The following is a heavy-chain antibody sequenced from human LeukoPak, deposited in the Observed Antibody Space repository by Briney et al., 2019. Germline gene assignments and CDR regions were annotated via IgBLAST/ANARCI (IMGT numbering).Heavy chain of an antibody. D-gene: IGHD3-22*01. V-gene: IGHV3-7*03. J-gene: IGHJ5*02. CDR2: IKQDGSEK. Sequence: GGSLRLSCAASGFTFSSYWMSWVRQAPGKGLEWVANIKQDGSEKYYVDSVKGRFTTSRDNAKNSLYLQMNSLRAEDTAVYYCASNPPQYYDSSGYYANWFDPWGPGTLVTVSS. CDR1: GFTFSSYW. CDR3: ASNPPQYYDSSGYYANWFDP.